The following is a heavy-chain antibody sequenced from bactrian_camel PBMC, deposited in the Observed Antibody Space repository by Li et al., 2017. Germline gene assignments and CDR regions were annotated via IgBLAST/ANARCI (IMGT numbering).Heavy chain of an antibody. CDR1: GFTLSSFS. J-gene: IGHJ4*01. Sequence: HVQLVESGGGLVQPGGSLRLSCVASGFTLSSFSMYWVRQAPGKGLEWVSAVARGDQVYYADSVKGRFTISRDIVANTLYLQMNTPKTEDSAVYYCATAYGGSWPDYKSNLAYWGQGTQVTVS. D-gene: IGHD6*01. V-gene: IGHV3S1*01. CDR2: VARGDQV. CDR3: ATAYGGSWPDYKSNLAY.